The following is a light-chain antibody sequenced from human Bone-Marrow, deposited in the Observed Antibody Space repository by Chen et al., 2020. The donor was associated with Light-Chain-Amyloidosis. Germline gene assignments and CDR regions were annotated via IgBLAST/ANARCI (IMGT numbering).Light chain of an antibody. CDR1: SSNIGQDY. Sequence: SVLSQPPSVSAAPGQKVTISCSGSSSNIGQDYVSWYQQLPGTAPKVLIYENNKRPSGIPDRGAGYKSGTSGSLGSTGRQTGDEAEEYGGTWERSRKAGVFGGGTKMTGL. J-gene: IGLJ2*01. V-gene: IGLV1-51*01. CDR3: GTWERSRKAGV. CDR2: ENN.